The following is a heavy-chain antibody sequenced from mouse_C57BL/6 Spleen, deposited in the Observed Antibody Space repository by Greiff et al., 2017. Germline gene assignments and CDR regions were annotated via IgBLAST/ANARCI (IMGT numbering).Heavy chain of an antibody. Sequence: VKLVESGPGLVAPSQSLSITCTVSGFSLTSYAISWVRQPPGKGLEWLGVIWTGGGTNYNSALKSRLSISKDNSKSQVFLKMNSLQTDDTARYYWARVVYYDYDPYAMDYWGQGTSVTVSS. V-gene: IGHV2-9-1*01. J-gene: IGHJ4*01. CDR1: GFSLTSYA. D-gene: IGHD2-4*01. CDR3: ARVVYYDYDPYAMDY. CDR2: IWTGGGT.